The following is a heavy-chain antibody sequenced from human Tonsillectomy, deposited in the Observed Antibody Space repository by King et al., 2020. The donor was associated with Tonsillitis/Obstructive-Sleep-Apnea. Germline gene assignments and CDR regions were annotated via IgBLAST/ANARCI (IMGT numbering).Heavy chain of an antibody. V-gene: IGHV3-20*04. CDR2: INWNGGST. J-gene: IGHJ3*02. Sequence: VQLVESGGGVVRPGGSLRLSCAASGFTFDDYGMSWVRHAPGKGLEWVSGINWNGGSTGYADSVKGRFTISRDNAKNSLYLQMNSLRAEDTALYYCASLTTHYYDSSGYDYDAFDIWGQGTMVTVSS. CDR3: ASLTTHYYDSSGYDYDAFDI. D-gene: IGHD3-22*01. CDR1: GFTFDDYG.